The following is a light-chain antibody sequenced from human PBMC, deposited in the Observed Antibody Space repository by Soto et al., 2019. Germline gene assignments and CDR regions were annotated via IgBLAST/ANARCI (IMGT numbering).Light chain of an antibody. V-gene: IGLV1-47*01. CDR1: SSNIGSNY. CDR2: KND. J-gene: IGLJ1*01. Sequence: QSVLTQPPSESGTPGQRVTISCSGSSSNIGSNYVFWYQQRPGTAPKLLIYKNDQRPSGVPDRFSGSKSGTSASLAISGLRSGDGADYYWAAWEERPGAHYVFGTGTKPPVL. CDR3: AAWEERPGAHYV.